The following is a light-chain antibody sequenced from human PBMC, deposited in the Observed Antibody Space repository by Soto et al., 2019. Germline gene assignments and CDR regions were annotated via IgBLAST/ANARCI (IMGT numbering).Light chain of an antibody. CDR1: QSVSSSY. CDR3: QQYDSSPRT. V-gene: IGKV3-20*01. J-gene: IGKJ1*01. Sequence: PGEIATLSCRASQSVSSSYLAWYQQKPGQPPRLLIYGAFSRAAGVPDRFSGSGSGPDFTLTISRLEPEDFAVYYCQQYDSSPRTFGQGTKVDIK. CDR2: GAF.